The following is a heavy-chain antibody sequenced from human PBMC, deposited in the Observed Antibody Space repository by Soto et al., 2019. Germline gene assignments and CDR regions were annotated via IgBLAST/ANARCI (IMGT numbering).Heavy chain of an antibody. CDR3: ATSDENFEY. CDR1: GGSIISGDYY. V-gene: IGHV4-30-4*08. Sequence: PSETLSLTCTVSGGSIISGDYYCSWIRQPPGKGLEWIGYIYYSGSTYYNPSLKSRVTISVDTSKNQFSLKLSSVTPAHKDVYDFATSDENFEYWGQGTLVSVSS. CDR2: IYYSGST. J-gene: IGHJ4*02.